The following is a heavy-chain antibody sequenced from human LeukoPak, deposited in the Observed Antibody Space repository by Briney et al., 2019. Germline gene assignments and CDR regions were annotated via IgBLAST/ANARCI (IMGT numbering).Heavy chain of an antibody. Sequence: PGGSLRLSCATSAFTFDTYWMTWVRQAPGKGLEWVANINQDGSETNYVDSVKGRFTISRDNAKNSLHLQINSLRVEDTAIYYCARNFMWEDSGYRPLDYWRQGTLVTVSS. CDR3: ARNFMWEDSGYRPLDY. V-gene: IGHV3-7*03. CDR1: AFTFDTYW. J-gene: IGHJ4*02. CDR2: INQDGSET. D-gene: IGHD3-22*01.